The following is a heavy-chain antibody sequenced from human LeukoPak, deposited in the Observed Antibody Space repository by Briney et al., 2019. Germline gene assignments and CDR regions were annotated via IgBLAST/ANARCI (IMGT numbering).Heavy chain of an antibody. CDR2: ISAYNGNT. CDR1: GYTFTIYG. CDR3: ARDPKTSDYYYGMGV. J-gene: IGHJ6*02. V-gene: IGHV1-18*01. Sequence: RASVKVSFTASGYTFTIYGISWVRQAPGQGLEWMGWISAYNGNTNYAQKLQGRVTMTTDTSTSTAYMELRSLRSDDTAVYYCARDPKTSDYYYGMGVWGQGTTVTVSS.